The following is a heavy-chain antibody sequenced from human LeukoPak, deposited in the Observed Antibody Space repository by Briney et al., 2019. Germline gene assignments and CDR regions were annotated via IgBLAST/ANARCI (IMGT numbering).Heavy chain of an antibody. CDR3: ARGGNSGYAV. J-gene: IGHJ4*02. V-gene: IGHV4-34*01. CDR1: GGSISSYY. Sequence: SETLSLTCTVSGGSISSYYWSWIRQPPGKGLEWIGEINHSGSTNYNPSLKSRVTISVDTSKNQFSLKLSSVTAADTAVYYCARGGNSGYAVWGQGTLVTVSS. CDR2: INHSGST. D-gene: IGHD5-12*01.